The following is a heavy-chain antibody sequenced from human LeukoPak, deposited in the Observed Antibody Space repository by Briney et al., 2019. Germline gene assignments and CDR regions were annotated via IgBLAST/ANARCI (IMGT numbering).Heavy chain of an antibody. V-gene: IGHV1-3*01. Sequence: ASLKVSCKASGYTFTSYAMHWVRQAPGQRLEWMGWINAGNGNTKYSQKFQGRVTITRDTSASTAYMELSSLRSEDTAVYYCARDLVLWFGELSDYFDYWGQGTLVTVSS. CDR1: GYTFTSYA. CDR3: ARDLVLWFGELSDYFDY. D-gene: IGHD3-10*01. CDR2: INAGNGNT. J-gene: IGHJ4*02.